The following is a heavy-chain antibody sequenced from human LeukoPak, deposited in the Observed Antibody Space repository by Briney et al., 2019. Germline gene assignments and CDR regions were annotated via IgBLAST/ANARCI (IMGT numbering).Heavy chain of an antibody. J-gene: IGHJ5*02. CDR3: AKDAEGGSTVTTT. CDR2: INWNGGKI. V-gene: IGHV3-9*03. D-gene: IGHD4-17*01. CDR1: GFTFDDYA. Sequence: GGSLRLSCAASGFTFDDYAMRWIRQAPGKGLEWVSGINWNGGKIGYADSVKGRFTISRDSAKSSLYLQMNTLRAEDMAFYYCAKDAEGGSTVTTTWGQGTLVTVSS.